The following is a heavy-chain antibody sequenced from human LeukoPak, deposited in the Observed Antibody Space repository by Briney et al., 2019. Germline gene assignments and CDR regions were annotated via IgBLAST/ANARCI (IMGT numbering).Heavy chain of an antibody. CDR3: ARALDRRDAFDI. D-gene: IGHD3-22*01. J-gene: IGHJ3*02. Sequence: SETLSLTCTVSGYSISSGYYWGWIRQPPGKGLEWIGSIYHSGSTYYNPTLKSRVTISVDTSKNQFSLKLSSVTAADTAVYYCARALDRRDAFDIWGQGTMVTVSS. V-gene: IGHV4-38-2*02. CDR2: IYHSGST. CDR1: GYSISSGYY.